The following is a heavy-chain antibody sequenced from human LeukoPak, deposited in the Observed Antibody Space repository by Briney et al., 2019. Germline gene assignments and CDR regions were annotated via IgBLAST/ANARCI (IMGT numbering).Heavy chain of an antibody. CDR3: ARGRGDIVVVVAATREERREYFDY. D-gene: IGHD2-15*01. CDR2: INHSGST. Sequence: NPSETLFLTCAVYGGSFSGYYWSWIRQPPGKGLEWIGEINHSGSTNYNPSLKSRVTISVDTSKNQFSLKLSSVTAADTAVYYCARGRGDIVVVVAATREERREYFDYWGQGTLVTVSS. CDR1: GGSFSGYY. V-gene: IGHV4-34*01. J-gene: IGHJ4*02.